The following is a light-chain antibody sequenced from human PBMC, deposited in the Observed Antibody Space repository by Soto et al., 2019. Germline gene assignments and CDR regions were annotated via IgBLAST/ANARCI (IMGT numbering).Light chain of an antibody. CDR1: QSINTW. CDR3: QQYETYYRT. Sequence: DIPMTQSPSTLSASVGDRITITCRASQSINTWLAWYQQKPGEVPKILIYDGSTLERGVPSRFSGSGSGTEFTLTISRLQPDDFGTFYCQQYETYYRTFGQGTKVEV. J-gene: IGKJ1*01. CDR2: DGS. V-gene: IGKV1-5*03.